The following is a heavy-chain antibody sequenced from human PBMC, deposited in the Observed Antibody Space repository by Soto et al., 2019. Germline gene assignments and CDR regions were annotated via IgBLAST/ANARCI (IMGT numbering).Heavy chain of an antibody. CDR3: ARFVGYCSTSSCSSIDY. CDR2: IYYSGST. J-gene: IGHJ4*02. V-gene: IGHV4-59*08. Sequence: PSETLSLTCTVSGGSIRTYYWSWIRLPPGKGLEWVAYIYYSGSTNYNPSLKSRVTISADTSKNQISLKLSSVTAADSAVYYCARFVGYCSTSSCSSIDYWGQGTLVTVSP. CDR1: GGSIRTYY. D-gene: IGHD2-2*01.